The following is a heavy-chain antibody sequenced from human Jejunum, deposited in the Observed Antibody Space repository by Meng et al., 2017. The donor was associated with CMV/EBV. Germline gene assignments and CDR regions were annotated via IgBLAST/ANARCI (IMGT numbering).Heavy chain of an antibody. CDR2: VAYTGST. V-gene: IGHV4-61*01. J-gene: IGHJ6*02. CDR1: SVSSGSYF. D-gene: IGHD1-26*01. CDR3: ARGEKRSQYYYGSDV. Sequence: SVSSGSYFWGWLRQPPGRGLEWIGYVAYTGSTNYNPSLKSRVIISVDTSKNQFSLKLRSVSAADTAVYYCARGEKRSQYYYGSDVWGQGTTVTVSS.